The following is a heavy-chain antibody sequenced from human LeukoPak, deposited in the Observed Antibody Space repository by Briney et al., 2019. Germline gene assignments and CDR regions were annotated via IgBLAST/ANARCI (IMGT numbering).Heavy chain of an antibody. D-gene: IGHD3-10*01. Sequence: GGSLRLSCAASGFIFSNYAMTWVRQAPGKGLQWVSTITSGGNTYYADSVKGRFTISRDNSKSTLYLQMNSLRAEDTAVYYCARDFGYFWGQGTLVTVSS. V-gene: IGHV3-23*01. CDR1: GFIFSNYA. CDR3: ARDFGYF. CDR2: ITSGGNT. J-gene: IGHJ4*02.